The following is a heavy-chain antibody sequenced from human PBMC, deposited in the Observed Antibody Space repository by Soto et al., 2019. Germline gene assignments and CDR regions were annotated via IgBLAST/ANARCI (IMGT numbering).Heavy chain of an antibody. J-gene: IGHJ3*02. CDR3: AKVRLTKGIDFWSGYQDAFDI. CDR1: GFTFSSYA. D-gene: IGHD3-3*01. CDR2: ISGSGGST. Sequence: GGSLRLSCAASGFTFSSYAMSWVRQAPGKGLEWVSAISGSGGSTYYADSVKGRFTISRDNSKNTLYLQMNSLRAEDTAVYYCAKVRLTKGIDFWSGYQDAFDIWGQGTMVTVSS. V-gene: IGHV3-23*01.